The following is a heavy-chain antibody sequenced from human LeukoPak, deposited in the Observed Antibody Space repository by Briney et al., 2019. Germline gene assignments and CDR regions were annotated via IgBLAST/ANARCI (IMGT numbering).Heavy chain of an antibody. V-gene: IGHV3-53*01. CDR3: ASGFSVVGATTFDY. D-gene: IGHD1-26*01. CDR1: GFTVSSNY. Sequence: GGSLRLSCAASGFTVSSNYMSWVRRAPGKGLEWASVIYSGGSTYYADSVKGRFTISRDNSKNTLYLQMNSLRAEDTAVYYCASGFSVVGATTFDYWGQGTLVTVSS. CDR2: IYSGGST. J-gene: IGHJ4*02.